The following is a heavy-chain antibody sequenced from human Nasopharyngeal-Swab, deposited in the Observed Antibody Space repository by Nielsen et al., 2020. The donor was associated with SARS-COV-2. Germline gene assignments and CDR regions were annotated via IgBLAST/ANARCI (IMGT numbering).Heavy chain of an antibody. J-gene: IGHJ4*01. CDR2: ISDSGRTP. CDR1: GFTFNNYA. V-gene: IGHV3-23*01. Sequence: GESLKISCVASGFTFNNYAMNWVRQAPGKGLEWVSAISDSGRTPYYADSVKGRFTISRDTSKNTLYLQMNSLRAEDTALYYCARGKAATGTFDYWGQGTLVTASS. CDR3: ARGKAATGTFDY. D-gene: IGHD6-13*01.